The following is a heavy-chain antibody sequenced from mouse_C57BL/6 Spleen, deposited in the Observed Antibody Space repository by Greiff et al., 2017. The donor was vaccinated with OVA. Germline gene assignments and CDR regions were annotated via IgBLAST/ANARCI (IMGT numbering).Heavy chain of an antibody. Sequence: QVQLQQSGPELVKPGASVKISCKASGYAFSSSWMNWVKQRPGKGLEWIGRIYPGDGDTNYNGTFKGKATLTADKSSSTAYMQLSSLTSEDSAVYFCANDYYYCDYWGQGTTLTVSS. CDR2: IYPGDGDT. CDR3: ANDYYYCDY. CDR1: GYAFSSSW. D-gene: IGHD1-1*01. J-gene: IGHJ2*01. V-gene: IGHV1-82*01.